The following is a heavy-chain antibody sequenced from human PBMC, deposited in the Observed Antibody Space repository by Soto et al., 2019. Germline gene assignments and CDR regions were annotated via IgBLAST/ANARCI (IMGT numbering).Heavy chain of an antibody. CDR2: ISYDGSNK. V-gene: IGHV3-30*18. CDR3: AKARTGTTRAYYYYYGMDV. D-gene: IGHD1-7*01. Sequence: GGSLRLSCAASGFTFSSYGMHWVRQAPGKGLEWVAVISYDGSNKYYADSVKGRFTISRDNSKNTLYLQMNSLRAEDTAVYYCAKARTGTTRAYYYYYGMDVWGQGTTVTVS. CDR1: GFTFSSYG. J-gene: IGHJ6*02.